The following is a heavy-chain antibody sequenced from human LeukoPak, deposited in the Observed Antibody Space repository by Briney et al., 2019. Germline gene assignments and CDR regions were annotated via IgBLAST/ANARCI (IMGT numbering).Heavy chain of an antibody. J-gene: IGHJ5*02. D-gene: IGHD6-13*01. CDR2: TYYRSKWYS. CDR1: GDSVSSQSAA. V-gene: IGHV6-1*01. Sequence: SQTLSLTCDISGDSVSSQSAAWNWLRQSPSRGLEWLGRTYYRSKWYSDSPLSVKSRITIKADTSKNQISLQLNSVTPEDTGVYYCASSTNWYNWFDPWGQGTLVTVSS. CDR3: ASSTNWYNWFDP.